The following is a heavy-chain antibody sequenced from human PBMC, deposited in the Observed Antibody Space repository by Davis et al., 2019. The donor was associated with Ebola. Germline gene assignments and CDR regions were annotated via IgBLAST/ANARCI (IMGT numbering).Heavy chain of an antibody. CDR2: IRQDGSEE. V-gene: IGHV3-7*03. D-gene: IGHD5-18*01. J-gene: IGHJ4*02. CDR1: GFTFSSYW. CDR3: ATTSRGKSWDY. Sequence: PGGSLRLSCAASGFTFSSYWMSWVRQAPGKGLEWVANIRQDGSEEQYVGSVKGRFTISRDNAKNSLYLQMNSLRPEDTAVYYCATTSRGKSWDYWGQGTLVTVSS.